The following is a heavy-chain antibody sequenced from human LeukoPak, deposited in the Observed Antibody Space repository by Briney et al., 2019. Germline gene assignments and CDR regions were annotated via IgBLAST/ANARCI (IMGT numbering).Heavy chain of an antibody. J-gene: IGHJ6*02. V-gene: IGHV4-39*01. CDR3: ARLPLPTNVVAATTYYYGMDV. Sequence: PSETPSLTCTVSGGSISSSSYYWGWIRQPPGKGLEWIGSIYYSGSTYYNPSLKSRVTISVDTSKNQFSLKLSSVTAADTAVYYCARLPLPTNVVAATTYYYGMDVWGQGTTVTVSS. CDR1: GGSISSSSYY. CDR2: IYYSGST. D-gene: IGHD2-15*01.